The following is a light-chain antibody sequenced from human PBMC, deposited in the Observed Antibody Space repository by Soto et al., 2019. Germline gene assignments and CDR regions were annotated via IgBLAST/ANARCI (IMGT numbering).Light chain of an antibody. Sequence: EIVLTQSPGSLSLSPGERATLSCRASQSVGSDLAWYQQKPGQAPRLLIYDASSRATGIPDRFSGSGSGTDFTLTISRLEPEDFAVYYCQQYGGSPRTFGQGTKVDIK. CDR3: QQYGGSPRT. CDR1: QSVGSD. CDR2: DAS. V-gene: IGKV3-20*01. J-gene: IGKJ1*01.